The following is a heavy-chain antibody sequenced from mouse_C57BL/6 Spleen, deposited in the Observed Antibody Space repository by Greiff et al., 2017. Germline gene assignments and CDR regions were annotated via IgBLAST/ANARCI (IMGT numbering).Heavy chain of an antibody. CDR3: ARERYSNYFDY. CDR2: ISYDGSN. J-gene: IGHJ2*01. D-gene: IGHD2-5*01. Sequence: DVQLQESGPGLVKPSPSLSLTCSVTGYSITSGYYWNWIRQFPGNKLEWMGYISYDGSNNYNPSLKNRISITRDTSKNQFFLKLNSVTTEDTATYYCARERYSNYFDYWGQGTTLTVSS. CDR1: GYSITSGYY. V-gene: IGHV3-6*01.